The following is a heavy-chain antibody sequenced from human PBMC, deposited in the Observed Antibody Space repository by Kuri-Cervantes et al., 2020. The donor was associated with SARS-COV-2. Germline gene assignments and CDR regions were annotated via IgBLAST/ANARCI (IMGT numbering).Heavy chain of an antibody. Sequence: ASVKVSCKASGYTFTSYGISWVRQAPGQGLEWMGWISAYNGNTNYAQKFQGRVTMTRDTSTSTVYMELSSLRSEDTAVYYCARENNCSGGSCYYGYYYYMDVWGKGTTVTVSS. CDR3: ARENNCSGGSCYYGYYYYMDV. J-gene: IGHJ6*03. V-gene: IGHV1-18*01. CDR1: GYTFTSYG. CDR2: ISAYNGNT. D-gene: IGHD2-15*01.